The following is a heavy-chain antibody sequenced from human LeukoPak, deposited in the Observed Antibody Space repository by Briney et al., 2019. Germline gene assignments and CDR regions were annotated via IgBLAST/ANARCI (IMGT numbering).Heavy chain of an antibody. V-gene: IGHV4-34*01. J-gene: IGHJ5*02. CDR2: INHSGST. CDR1: GGSFSGYY. D-gene: IGHD3-9*01. CDR3: ARRRYYDILTGYLRPGGNWFDP. Sequence: PSETLSLTCAVYGGSFSGYYWSWIRQPPGKGLEWIGEINHSGSTNYNPSLKSRVTISVDTSKNQFSLKLSSVTAAGTAVYYCARRRYYDILTGYLRPGGNWFDPWGQGTLVTVSS.